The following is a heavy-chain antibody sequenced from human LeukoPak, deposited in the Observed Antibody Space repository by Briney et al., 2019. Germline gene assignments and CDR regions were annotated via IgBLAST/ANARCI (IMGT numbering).Heavy chain of an antibody. V-gene: IGHV1-2*02. Sequence: RASVKVSCKASGYTFTGYYMHWVRQAPGQGLEWMGWINPNSGGTNYAQKFQGRVTMTRDTSISTAYMELSRLRSDDTAVYYCARDLSDFGVVIFSPPLYYMDVWGKGTTVTVSS. CDR2: INPNSGGT. J-gene: IGHJ6*03. D-gene: IGHD3-3*01. CDR3: ARDLSDFGVVIFSPPLYYMDV. CDR1: GYTFTGYY.